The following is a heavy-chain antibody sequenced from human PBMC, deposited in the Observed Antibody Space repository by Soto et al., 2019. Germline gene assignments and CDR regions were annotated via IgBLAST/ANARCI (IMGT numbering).Heavy chain of an antibody. CDR2: LNAGNGDT. Sequence: QAQLEQSGAEVKKPGASVKISCKASGYTFTNYAVHWLRQAPGQGLQWMGWLNAGNGDTKYSPTFQGRVTITRYTSASTAYIELSSLRSEDTAVYYCARLGIPYSSGSGDYFYYNHNAMDVWRKGTTVTVSS. V-gene: IGHV1-3*01. D-gene: IGHD3-10*01. CDR1: GYTFTNYA. J-gene: IGHJ6*04. CDR3: ARLGIPYSSGSGDYFYYNHNAMDV.